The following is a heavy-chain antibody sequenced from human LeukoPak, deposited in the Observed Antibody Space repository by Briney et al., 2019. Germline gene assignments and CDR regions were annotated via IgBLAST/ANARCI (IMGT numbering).Heavy chain of an antibody. J-gene: IGHJ4*02. CDR1: GFTFSSYS. CDR2: ISRSSSSI. V-gene: IGHV3-21*01. CDR3: ALIATRVAVDY. Sequence: GGSLRLSCAASGFTFSSYSMNWVRQAPGKGLEWVSSISRSSSSIYYADSVRGRFTISRDNVKNSLYLQMDSLRAEDTAVYYCALIATRVAVDYWGQGTLVTVSS. D-gene: IGHD6-6*01.